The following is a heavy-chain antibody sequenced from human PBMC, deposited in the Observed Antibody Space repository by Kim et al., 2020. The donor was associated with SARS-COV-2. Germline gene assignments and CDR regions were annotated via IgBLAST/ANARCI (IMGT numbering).Heavy chain of an antibody. CDR2: IYYSGST. CDR3: ARVHGHWFDP. CDR1: GGSISSSSYY. D-gene: IGHD2-8*01. V-gene: IGHV4-39*01. J-gene: IGHJ5*02. Sequence: SETLSLTCTVSGGSISSSSYYWGWIRQPPGKGLEWIGSIYYSGSTYYNPSLKSRVTISVDTSKNQFSLKLSSVTAADTAVYYCARVHGHWFDPWGQGTLVTVSS.